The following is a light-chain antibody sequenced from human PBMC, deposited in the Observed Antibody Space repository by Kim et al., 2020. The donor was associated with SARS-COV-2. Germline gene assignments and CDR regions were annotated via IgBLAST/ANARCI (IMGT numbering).Light chain of an antibody. J-gene: IGKJ2*01. CDR3: QQYSSNPYT. Sequence: SASVGDRVTITCRASQSMSSWLAWYQQKPGKAPKLLIDKASSLESGVPSRFSGSGSGTEFTLTISSLQPDDFGTYYCQQYSSNPYTFGQGTKLEI. CDR2: KAS. V-gene: IGKV1-5*03. CDR1: QSMSSW.